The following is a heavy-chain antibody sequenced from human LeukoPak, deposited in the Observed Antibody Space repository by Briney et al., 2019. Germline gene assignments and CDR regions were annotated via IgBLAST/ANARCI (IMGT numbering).Heavy chain of an antibody. CDR1: GYTFTRFH. Sequence: ASVKVSCKASGYTFTRFHIHWVRQAPGQGLEWMGIINPSGGSTTYAQKFQGRVTMTRNTSISTAYMELSSLRSEDTAVYYCARVLYYYGSGSYIPGYWGQGTLVTVSS. CDR2: INPSGGST. J-gene: IGHJ4*02. V-gene: IGHV1-46*01. CDR3: ARVLYYYGSGSYIPGY. D-gene: IGHD3-10*01.